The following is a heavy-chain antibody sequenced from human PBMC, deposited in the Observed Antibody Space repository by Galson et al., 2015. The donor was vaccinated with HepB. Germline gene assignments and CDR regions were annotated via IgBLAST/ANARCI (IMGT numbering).Heavy chain of an antibody. D-gene: IGHD4-17*01. V-gene: IGHV4-39*02. CDR1: GGSVSNYNYY. CDR3: ARSGDSGDFVPWLDP. J-gene: IGHJ5*02. CDR2: IYYTGSA. Sequence: SETLSLTCTVSGGSVSNYNYYWAWIRQPPGKGLEWIGSIYYTGSAYYNPSLKSRVTVSVDTSKNHFSLSLTSVTAADTAIYYCARSGDSGDFVPWLDPWGQGTLVTVSS.